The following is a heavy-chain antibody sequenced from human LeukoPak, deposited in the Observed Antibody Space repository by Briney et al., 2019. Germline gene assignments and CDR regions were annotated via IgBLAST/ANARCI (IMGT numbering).Heavy chain of an antibody. CDR2: IYSGGST. CDR1: GFTFSTYS. D-gene: IGHD5-18*01. CDR3: ATPGAHVGGYSFDY. J-gene: IGHJ4*02. Sequence: PGGSLRLSCAASGFTFSTYSMSWVRQAPGKGLEWVSVIYSGGSTYYADSVKGRFTISRDNSKNTLYLQMNSLRAEDTAVYYCATPGAHVGGYSFDYWGQGTLVTVSS. V-gene: IGHV3-53*01.